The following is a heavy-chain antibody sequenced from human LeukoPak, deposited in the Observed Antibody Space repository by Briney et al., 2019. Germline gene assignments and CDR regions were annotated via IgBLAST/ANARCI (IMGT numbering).Heavy chain of an antibody. D-gene: IGHD4-11*01. V-gene: IGHV1-24*01. CDR3: ATDLTVEGRANDAFDI. CDR1: GYTLTELF. Sequence: GASVKVSCKVSGYTLTELFINWVRQTPGKGLEWMGGFDPEDGEIIYAQKFQGRVTITEDTPTDTAYMELSSLRSEDTAVYYCATDLTVEGRANDAFDIWGQGTMVTVSS. CDR2: FDPEDGEI. J-gene: IGHJ3*02.